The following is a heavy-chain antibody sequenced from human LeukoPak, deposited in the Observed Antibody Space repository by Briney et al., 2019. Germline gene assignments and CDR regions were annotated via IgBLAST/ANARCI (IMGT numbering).Heavy chain of an antibody. Sequence: PSETLSLTCTVSGASISSTTYYWGWIRQPPRKGLEWIASIYYSGSTNYNPSLKSRVTISVDTSKNQFSLKLSSVTAADTAVYYCARALDDFDYWGQGTLVTVSS. V-gene: IGHV4-39*07. CDR3: ARALDDFDY. J-gene: IGHJ4*02. CDR2: IYYSGST. CDR1: GASISSTTYY.